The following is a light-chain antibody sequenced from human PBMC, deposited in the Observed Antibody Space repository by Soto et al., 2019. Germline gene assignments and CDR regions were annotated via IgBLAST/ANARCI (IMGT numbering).Light chain of an antibody. CDR1: QSVSSNF. Sequence: EIVLTQSPGTLSLSPGERATLSCRASQSVSSNFLAWYQQKPGQAPRLLIYGASSRATGIPDRFSGSGSGTAFTLTVSRLEPEDFAVYYCHQYGSSPSTFGQGTEVEIK. CDR3: HQYGSSPST. V-gene: IGKV3-20*01. J-gene: IGKJ1*01. CDR2: GAS.